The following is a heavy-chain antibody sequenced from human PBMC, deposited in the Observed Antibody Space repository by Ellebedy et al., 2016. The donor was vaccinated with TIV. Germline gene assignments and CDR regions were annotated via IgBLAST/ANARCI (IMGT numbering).Heavy chain of an antibody. CDR3: ARVHCSITTCDYYYMDV. J-gene: IGHJ6*03. V-gene: IGHV4-4*07. CDR1: GGSVSRYF. CDR2: IFTSGSF. Sequence: GSLTLSXTVSGGSVSRYFWSWIRQPAGTGLEWIGRIFTSGSFNYNPSLMSRVTMSVVTSKNQISLRLNSVTAADTAVYYCARVHCSITTCDYYYMDVWGKGTTVTVSS. D-gene: IGHD1-1*01.